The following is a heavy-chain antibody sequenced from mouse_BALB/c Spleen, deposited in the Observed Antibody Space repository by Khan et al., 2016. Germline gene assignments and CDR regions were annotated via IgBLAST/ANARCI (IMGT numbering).Heavy chain of an antibody. CDR1: GYTFTSYW. CDR3: AKLMKIVATYVDD. V-gene: IGHV1S81*02. CDR2: TNPTNGRT. J-gene: IGHJ2*01. D-gene: IGHD1-1*01. Sequence: VQLQESGAELVKAGASVKMSCKASGYTFTSYWMHWVKQRLGQGLEWFAETNPTNGRTYYNEKFKSKATLTVDKSSSTAYMLLSGPTFEDSAVYYSAKLMKIVATYVDDWSQGTTLTVSS.